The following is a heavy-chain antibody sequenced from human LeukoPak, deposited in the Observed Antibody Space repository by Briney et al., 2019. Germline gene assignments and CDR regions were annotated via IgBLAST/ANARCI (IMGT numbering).Heavy chain of an antibody. CDR2: IIPILGIA. CDR1: GATFSSYA. Sequence: GSSVKVSCKASGATFSSYAISWVRQAPGQGREWMGRIIPILGIADNAQKFQGRVTITADTSTTTAYMELSRLRSENTVAYYCARFALRYFDSPGDYWGQGTLVAVSS. D-gene: IGHD3-9*01. CDR3: ARFALRYFDSPGDY. V-gene: IGHV1-69*04. J-gene: IGHJ4*02.